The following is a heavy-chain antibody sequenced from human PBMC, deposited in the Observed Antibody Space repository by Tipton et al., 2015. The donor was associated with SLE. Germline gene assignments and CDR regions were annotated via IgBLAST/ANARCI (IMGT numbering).Heavy chain of an antibody. Sequence: LRLSCTVSGDSIGSGGYFWNWIRQHPGKGLEWIGYIYYSGNTYYNPSLKSRVTISVDTSKNQFSLNLSSVTAADTAVYYSARAATAISPFDYWGQGTLVTVSS. CDR3: ARAATAISPFDY. CDR2: IYYSGNT. D-gene: IGHD2-2*02. CDR1: GDSIGSGGYF. V-gene: IGHV4-31*02. J-gene: IGHJ4*02.